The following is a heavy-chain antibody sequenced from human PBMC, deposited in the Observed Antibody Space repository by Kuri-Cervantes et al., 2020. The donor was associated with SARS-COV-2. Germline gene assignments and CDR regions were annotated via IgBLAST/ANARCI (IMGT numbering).Heavy chain of an antibody. CDR1: GFTFSSYS. D-gene: IGHD2-15*01. J-gene: IGHJ6*02. Sequence: GGSLRLSCAASGFTFSSYSMNWVRQAPGKGLEWVSSISSSSSYIYYADSVKGRFTISRDNAKNSLYLQMNSLRAEDMAVYYCARISIWVVAATLFFAYYYYYGMDVWGQGTTVTVSS. V-gene: IGHV3-21*01. CDR2: ISSSSSYI. CDR3: ARISIWVVAATLFFAYYYYYGMDV.